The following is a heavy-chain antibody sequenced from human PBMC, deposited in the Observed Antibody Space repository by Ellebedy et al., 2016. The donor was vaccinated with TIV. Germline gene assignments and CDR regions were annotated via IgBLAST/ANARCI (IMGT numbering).Heavy chain of an antibody. D-gene: IGHD3-10*01. CDR3: ARDPRRGWDAFDI. Sequence: GESLKISCAASGFTFDSYAMSWVRQSPGKGLEWISAISGSRFITYYADSVKGRFTISRDNSKNTLYLQMGSLRAEDTAVYYCARDPRRGWDAFDIWGQGTIVTVSS. CDR2: ISGSRFIT. CDR1: GFTFDSYA. V-gene: IGHV3-23*01. J-gene: IGHJ3*02.